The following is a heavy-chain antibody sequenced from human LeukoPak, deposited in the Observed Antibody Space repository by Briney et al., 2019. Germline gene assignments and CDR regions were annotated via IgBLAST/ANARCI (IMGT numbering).Heavy chain of an antibody. CDR1: GYTFTSYD. J-gene: IGHJ5*02. Sequence: ASVKVSFKASGYTFTSYDINWVRQATGQGLEWMGWMNPNSGNAGYAQKFQGRVTMSRNTSISTVYMEMSSLRSEDTAVYYCARGPSYRYYGSGSYSLVLRFDPWGQGTLVTVSS. D-gene: IGHD3-10*01. CDR2: MNPNSGNA. V-gene: IGHV1-8*01. CDR3: ARGPSYRYYGSGSYSLVLRFDP.